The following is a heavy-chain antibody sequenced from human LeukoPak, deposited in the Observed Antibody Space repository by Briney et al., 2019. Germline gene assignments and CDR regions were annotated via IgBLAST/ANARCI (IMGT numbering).Heavy chain of an antibody. CDR1: GGTFSSYA. J-gene: IGHJ6*03. CDR2: IIPIFGTA. V-gene: IGHV1-69*13. Sequence: SVKVSCKASGGTFSSYAISWVRQAPGQGLEWMGGIIPIFGTANYAQKFQGRVTITADESTSTAYMELSSLRSEDTAVYYCAREVDWNGGDHYMDVWGKGTTVTVSS. CDR3: AREVDWNGGDHYMDV. D-gene: IGHD1-1*01.